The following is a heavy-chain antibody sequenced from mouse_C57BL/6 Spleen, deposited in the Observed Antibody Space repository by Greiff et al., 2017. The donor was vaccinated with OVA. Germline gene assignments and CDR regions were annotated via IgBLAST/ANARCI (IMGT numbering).Heavy chain of an antibody. D-gene: IGHD1-1*01. CDR2: IWGDGST. CDR3: AKRGKFDYYGSSYEYFDV. J-gene: IGHJ1*03. Sequence: VQLVESGPGLVAPSQSLSITCTVSGFSLTSYGVSWVRQPPGKGLEWLGVIWGDGSTNYHSALISRLSISKDNSKSQVFLKLNSLQTDDTATYXCAKRGKFDYYGSSYEYFDVWGTGTTVTVSS. CDR1: GFSLTSYG. V-gene: IGHV2-3*01.